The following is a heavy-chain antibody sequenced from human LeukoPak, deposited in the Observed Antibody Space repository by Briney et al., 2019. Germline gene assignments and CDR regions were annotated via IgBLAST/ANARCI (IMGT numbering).Heavy chain of an antibody. D-gene: IGHD3-10*01. V-gene: IGHV3-30*03. Sequence: PGKSLRLSCAASGFTFSSYGMHWVRQAPGKGLEWVAVISYDGTKEFHADSVRGRFTISRDNFKNTLSLQMNSLRAEDTAVYYCARETLVWGLMRYGMDVWGQGTTVIASS. CDR1: GFTFSSYG. J-gene: IGHJ6*02. CDR3: ARETLVWGLMRYGMDV. CDR2: ISYDGTKE.